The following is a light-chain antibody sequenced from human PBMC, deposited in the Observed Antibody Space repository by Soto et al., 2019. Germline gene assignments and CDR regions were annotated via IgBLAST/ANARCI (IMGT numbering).Light chain of an antibody. Sequence: IGLTQSPCTLSLSPGERAALSCRASQSVSSSYLAWYQQKPGQAPRLLIYGASTRVTGIPARFSGSGSGTEFTLTISILEPEDFVVYYSQVPANLPNTFAEGTRLEI. CDR1: QSVSSSY. CDR2: GAS. J-gene: IGKJ5*01. V-gene: IGKV3-20*01. CDR3: QVPANLPNT.